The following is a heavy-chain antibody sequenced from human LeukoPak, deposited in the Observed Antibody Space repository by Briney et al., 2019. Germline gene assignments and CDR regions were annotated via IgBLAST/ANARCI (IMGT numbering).Heavy chain of an antibody. CDR3: ARSTVDTAIITCFDY. V-gene: IGHV3-30*08. CDR1: AFTFSSYA. CDR2: ISFDGSNQ. D-gene: IGHD5-18*01. Sequence: GRSLRLSCAASAFTFSSYAMHWVRQAPGKGLEWVAVISFDGSNQYYADSVKGRFTISRDNSKNTLYLQMNSLRAEDTAVYYCARSTVDTAIITCFDYWGQGTLVTVSS. J-gene: IGHJ4*02.